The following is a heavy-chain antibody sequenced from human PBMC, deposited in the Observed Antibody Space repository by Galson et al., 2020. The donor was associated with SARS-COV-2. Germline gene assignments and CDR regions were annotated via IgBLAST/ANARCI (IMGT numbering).Heavy chain of an antibody. V-gene: IGHV1-2*02. CDR1: GYTFTGYY. J-gene: IGHJ3*02. CDR2: INPNSGGT. CDR3: ARDGTAMVTNGFDI. D-gene: IGHD5-18*01. Sequence: SVTVSCKASGYTFTGYYMHWVRQAPGQGLEWMGWINPNSGGTNYAQKFQGRVTMTRDTSISIAYMELSRLRSDDTAVYYCARDGTAMVTNGFDIWGQGTMVTVSS.